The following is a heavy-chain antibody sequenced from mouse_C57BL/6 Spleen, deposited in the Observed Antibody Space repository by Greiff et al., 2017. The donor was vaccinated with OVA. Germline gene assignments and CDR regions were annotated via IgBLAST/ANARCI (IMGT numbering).Heavy chain of an antibody. CDR3: ARDFYGSSLYAMDY. J-gene: IGHJ4*01. V-gene: IGHV5-17*01. D-gene: IGHD1-1*01. CDR1: GFTFSDYG. CDR2: ISSGSSTI. Sequence: EVKLMESGGGLVKPGGSLKLSCAASGFTFSDYGMHWVRQAPEKGLEWVAYISSGSSTIYYADTVKGRFTISRDNAKNTLFLQMTSLRSEDTAMYYCARDFYGSSLYAMDYWGQGTSGTVSS.